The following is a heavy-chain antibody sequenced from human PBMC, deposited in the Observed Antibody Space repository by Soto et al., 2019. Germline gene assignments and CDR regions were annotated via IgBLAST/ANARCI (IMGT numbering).Heavy chain of an antibody. Sequence: QVQLQESGPGLVKPSETLSLTCTVSGGSISSDYWRWIRHPPGKGLEWIGYIYYSGSTTYSPSLKSRVTMSVDKSKKQFSRKMTAVTAADTAVYYWAKSAWGYAFDIWGQGTMITVSS. D-gene: IGHD1-26*01. CDR1: GGSISSDY. CDR2: IYYSGST. CDR3: AKSAWGYAFDI. J-gene: IGHJ3*02. V-gene: IGHV4-59*01.